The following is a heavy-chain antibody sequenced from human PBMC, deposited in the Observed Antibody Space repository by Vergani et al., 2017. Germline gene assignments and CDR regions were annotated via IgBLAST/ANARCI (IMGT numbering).Heavy chain of an antibody. CDR3: AKWTPPDY. Sequence: QVQLVESGGGVVQPGRSLRLSCAASGFTFSSYGMHWVRQAPGKGLEWVAVISYDGSNKYYADSVKGRFTISRDKSKNTLYLQMNSLRAEDTAVYYCAKWTPPDYWGQGTLVTVSS. CDR2: ISYDGSNK. J-gene: IGHJ4*02. V-gene: IGHV3-30*18. CDR1: GFTFSSYG. D-gene: IGHD3/OR15-3a*01.